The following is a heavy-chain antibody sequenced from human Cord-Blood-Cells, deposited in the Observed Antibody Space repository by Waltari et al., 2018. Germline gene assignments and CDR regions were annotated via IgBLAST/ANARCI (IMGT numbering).Heavy chain of an antibody. Sequence: VQLVQSGAAVKKPGASVKVSCKVSGYTLTELSMHWVRQAPGTGLEWMRGFDPEDGETIYAQKFQGRVTMTEDTSTATAYMELSSLRSEDTAVYYCASRPIYDFWSGYFDYWGQGTLVTVSS. V-gene: IGHV1-24*01. J-gene: IGHJ4*02. CDR3: ASRPIYDFWSGYFDY. D-gene: IGHD3-3*01. CDR1: GYTLTELS. CDR2: FDPEDGET.